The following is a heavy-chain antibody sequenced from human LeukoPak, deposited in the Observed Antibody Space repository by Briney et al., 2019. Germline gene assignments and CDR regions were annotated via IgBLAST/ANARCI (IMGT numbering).Heavy chain of an antibody. CDR3: ARDIRYCSGGSCYGAYNWFDP. CDR1: GGSISSYY. D-gene: IGHD2-15*01. CDR2: IYTSGST. V-gene: IGHV4-4*07. J-gene: IGHJ5*02. Sequence: SETLSLTCTVSGGSISSYYWSWIRQPAGKGLEWIGRIYTSGSTNYNPSLKSRVTTSVDTSKNQFSLKLSSVTAADTAVYYCARDIRYCSGGSCYGAYNWFDPWGQGTLVTVSS.